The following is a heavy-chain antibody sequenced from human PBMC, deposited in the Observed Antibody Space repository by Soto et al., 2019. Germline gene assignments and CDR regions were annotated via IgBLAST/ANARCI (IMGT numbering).Heavy chain of an antibody. V-gene: IGHV3-7*01. J-gene: IGHJ3*02. CDR1: GFTFSSYW. D-gene: IGHD3-16*01. CDR2: INPDGSAK. Sequence: EVQLVESGGGLVQPGGSLRLSCAASGFTFSSYWMTWVRQVPGKGLEWVAYINPDGSAKSYASSVKGRFTLSRDNAKNSLYLQMNSLRAEDTAVYYCAKPHTGYVAFHIWGQGTMVTVSS. CDR3: AKPHTGYVAFHI.